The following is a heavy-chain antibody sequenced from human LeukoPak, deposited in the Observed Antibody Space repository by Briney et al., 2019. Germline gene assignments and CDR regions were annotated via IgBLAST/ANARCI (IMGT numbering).Heavy chain of an antibody. CDR2: INQDGSGK. J-gene: IGHJ4*02. CDR1: GFTFSSYG. Sequence: GGSLRLSCAASGFTFSSYGMHWVRQAPGEGLEWVADINQDGSGKYYVDSVKGRFTISRDNAKSSLYLQMNNLRAEDTAVYYCARDFSWTGGYFDYWGQGTLVTVSS. D-gene: IGHD1-14*01. V-gene: IGHV3-7*01. CDR3: ARDFSWTGGYFDY.